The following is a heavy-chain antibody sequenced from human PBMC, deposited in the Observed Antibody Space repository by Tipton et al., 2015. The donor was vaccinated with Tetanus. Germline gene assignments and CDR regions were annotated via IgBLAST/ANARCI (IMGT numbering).Heavy chain of an antibody. V-gene: IGHV4-39*07. CDR2: VYYSGTT. CDR1: GGSISSPSYY. CDR3: ARDPWLDY. Sequence: TLSLTCTVSGGSISSPSYYWGWIRQPPGKGLEWIGSVYYSGTTYYNPSLRNRLTVSRDTSKNQFSLKLTSVTAADTAVYYCARDPWLDYWGQGTLVTVSS. J-gene: IGHJ4*02.